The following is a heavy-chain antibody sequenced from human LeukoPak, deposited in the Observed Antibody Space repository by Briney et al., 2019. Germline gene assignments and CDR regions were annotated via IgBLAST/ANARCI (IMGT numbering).Heavy chain of an antibody. J-gene: IGHJ4*02. D-gene: IGHD3-22*01. Sequence: GGSLRLSCAASGFTFSSYGMHWVRQAPGKGLEWVAFIRYDGSNKYYADSVKGRFTISRDNPKNTLYLQMNSLRAEDTAVYYCAKGKPFFLYDSSGSFDYWGQGTLVTVSS. CDR3: AKGKPFFLYDSSGSFDY. V-gene: IGHV3-30*02. CDR2: IRYDGSNK. CDR1: GFTFSSYG.